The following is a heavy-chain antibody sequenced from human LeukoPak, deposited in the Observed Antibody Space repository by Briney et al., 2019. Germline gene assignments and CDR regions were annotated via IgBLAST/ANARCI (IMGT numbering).Heavy chain of an antibody. D-gene: IGHD6-19*01. CDR1: GFTFSSYW. J-gene: IGHJ4*02. CDR2: IKQDASQE. Sequence: GGSLRLSCAASGFTFSSYWMSWVRQAPGKGPEWVAHIKQDASQEDHVGSVKGRFTISRDNAKNSLYLQMNSLRDEDTAVYFCVRDQSSDWNVFDYWGQGTLVTVSS. V-gene: IGHV3-7*01. CDR3: VRDQSSDWNVFDY.